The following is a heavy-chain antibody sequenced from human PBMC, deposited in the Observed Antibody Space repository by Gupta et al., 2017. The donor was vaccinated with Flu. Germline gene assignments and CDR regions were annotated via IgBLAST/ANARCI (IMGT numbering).Heavy chain of an antibody. Sequence: QVQLVQSGAEVKKPGASVKVSCKASGYTFTGYYMHWVRQAPGQGLEWMGWINPNSGGTNYAQKFQGRVTMTRDTSISTAYMELSRLRSDDTAVYYCARDLSPVNNPPYWYFDLWGRGTLVTVSS. CDR2: INPNSGGT. CDR1: GYTFTGYY. J-gene: IGHJ2*01. CDR3: ARDLSPVNNPPYWYFDL. V-gene: IGHV1-2*02.